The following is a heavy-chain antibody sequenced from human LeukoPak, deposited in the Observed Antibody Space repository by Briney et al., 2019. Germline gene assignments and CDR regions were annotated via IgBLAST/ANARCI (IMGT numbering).Heavy chain of an antibody. CDR3: ARARKVGVRGGSLGMDV. CDR2: IIPIFGTA. D-gene: IGHD3-10*01. Sequence: SVKASCKASGGTFSSYAISWVRQAPGQGLEWMGGIIPIFGTANYAQKFQGRVTITADESTSTAYMELSSLRSEDTAVYYCARARKVGVRGGSLGMDVWGQGTTVTVSS. CDR1: GGTFSSYA. V-gene: IGHV1-69*13. J-gene: IGHJ6*02.